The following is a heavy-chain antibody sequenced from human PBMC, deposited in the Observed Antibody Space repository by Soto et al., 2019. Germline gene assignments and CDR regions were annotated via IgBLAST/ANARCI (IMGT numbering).Heavy chain of an antibody. V-gene: IGHV4-59*01. J-gene: IGHJ4*02. CDR1: GGSISSYY. CDR3: ARSTHDYGEYGTAVLDD. D-gene: IGHD4-17*01. CDR2: IYYSGST. Sequence: SETLSLTCTVSGGSISSYYWSWIRQPPGKGLEWIGYIYYSGSTNYNPSLKSRVTISVDTSKNQFSLKLSSVTAADTAVYYCARSTHDYGEYGTAVLDDWGQGTLVTVSS.